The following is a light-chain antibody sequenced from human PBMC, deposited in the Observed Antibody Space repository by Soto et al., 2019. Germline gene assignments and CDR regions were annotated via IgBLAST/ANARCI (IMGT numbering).Light chain of an antibody. V-gene: IGLV2-14*03. CDR2: EVS. J-gene: IGLJ3*02. CDR1: SSDVGGYIY. CDR3: ATWDDSLIGPV. Sequence: QSALTQPASVSGSPGQSITISCTGTSSDVGGYIYVSWYQQHPGKAPKFLIYEVSNRPSGVSNRFSGSKSGNTASLTISGLQAEDEADYYCATWDDSLIGPVFGGGTKLTVL.